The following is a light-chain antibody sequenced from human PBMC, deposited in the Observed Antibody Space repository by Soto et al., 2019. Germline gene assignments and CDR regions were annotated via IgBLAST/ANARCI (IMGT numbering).Light chain of an antibody. CDR2: DAS. V-gene: IGKV3-11*01. CDR3: QQRSNWPRT. J-gene: IGKJ1*01. CDR1: QSVSKY. Sequence: EIVLTQSPATLSLSPGERATLSCRASQSVSKYLAWYQQKPGQAPRLLVYDASDRATGIPARVSGSGSGTDFTLTITSLEPADFAVYYCQQRSNWPRTFGQGTKVEIK.